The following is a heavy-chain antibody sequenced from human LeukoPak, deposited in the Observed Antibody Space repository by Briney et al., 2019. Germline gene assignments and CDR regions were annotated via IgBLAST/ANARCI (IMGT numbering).Heavy chain of an antibody. V-gene: IGHV4-34*01. CDR2: ISRGGST. D-gene: IGHD4-17*01. Sequence: SETLSLTCAVYGESFSAYFWTWIRQPPGKGLEWIGEISRGGSTNYSPSLKSRPTISLDTSKNQVSLTLSSVTAADTAMYYCGVSTTRATTRTIDYWGQGTLVTVSS. J-gene: IGHJ4*02. CDR3: GVSTTRATTRTIDY. CDR1: GESFSAYF.